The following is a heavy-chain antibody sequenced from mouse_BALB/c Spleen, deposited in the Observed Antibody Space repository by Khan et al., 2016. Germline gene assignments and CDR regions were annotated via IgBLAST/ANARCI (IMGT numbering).Heavy chain of an antibody. J-gene: IGHJ1*01. CDR1: GYTFSSYW. CDR3: ARRGGIYWYFDV. D-gene: IGHD1-1*01. CDR2: ILPGSGSI. Sequence: QVQLQQSGAELMKPGASVKISCKATGYTFSSYWIEWVKQRPGHGLEWIGEILPGSGSINYNEKFKGKATFTADTSSNTAYMQLSSLTSEDSAVYYCARRGGIYWYFDVWGAGTTVTVSS. V-gene: IGHV1-9*01.